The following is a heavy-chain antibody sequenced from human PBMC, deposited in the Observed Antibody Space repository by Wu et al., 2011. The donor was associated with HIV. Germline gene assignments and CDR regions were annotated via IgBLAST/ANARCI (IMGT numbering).Heavy chain of an antibody. CDR3: ARVNIGNLAIAIQGYYYYMDV. V-gene: IGHV1-18*01. D-gene: IGHD2-21*01. CDR1: GYTFTNYY. J-gene: IGHJ6*03. CDR2: ISAYSGST. Sequence: QVQLVQSGAEVKKPGASVKVSCKASGYTFTNYYFTWVRQAPGQGLEWMGWISAYSGSTNYAQNLQGRVTMTTDTSTSTAYMELRSLTSDDTAVYYCARVNIGNLAIAIQGYYYYMDVWGKGTTVTVSS.